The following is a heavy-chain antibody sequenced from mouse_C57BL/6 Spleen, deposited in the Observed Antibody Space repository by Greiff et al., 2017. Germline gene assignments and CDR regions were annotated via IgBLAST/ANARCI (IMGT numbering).Heavy chain of an antibody. CDR3: ARGETAQATWFAY. V-gene: IGHV1-19*01. D-gene: IGHD3-2*02. CDR1: GYTFTDYY. CDR2: INPYNGGT. J-gene: IGHJ3*01. Sequence: EVQLQQSGPVLVKPGASVKMSCKASGYTFTDYYMNWVKQSHGKSLEWIGVINPYNGGTSYNQKFKGKATLTVDKSSSTAYMELNSLTSEDSAVYYCARGETAQATWFAYWGQGTLVTVSA.